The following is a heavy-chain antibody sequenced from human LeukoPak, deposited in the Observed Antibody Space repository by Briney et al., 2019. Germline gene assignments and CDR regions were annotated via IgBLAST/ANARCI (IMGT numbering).Heavy chain of an antibody. CDR2: ISYDGSNN. CDR3: AKDGNYYGSGSYYNEDYFDY. CDR1: GFTFSSYG. V-gene: IGHV3-30*18. J-gene: IGHJ4*02. D-gene: IGHD3-10*01. Sequence: GGSLRLSCAASGFTFSSYGMHWVRQAPGKGLEWVAVISYDGSNNYYADSVKGRFTISRDNSKNTLYLQMNSLRAEDTAVYYCAKDGNYYGSGSYYNEDYFDYWGQGTLVTVSS.